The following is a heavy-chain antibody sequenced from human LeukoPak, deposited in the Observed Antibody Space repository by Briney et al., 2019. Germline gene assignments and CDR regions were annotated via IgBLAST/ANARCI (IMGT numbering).Heavy chain of an antibody. Sequence: GWSLRLSCAASGFTFTSYGIHWVRQAPGKGLEWVSSISSSSSYIYYADSVKGRFTISRDNAKNSLYLQMSSLRAEDTAVYYCARDRSYYDSSGYYYFDYWGQGTLVTVSS. CDR1: GFTFTSYG. CDR2: ISSSSSYI. V-gene: IGHV3-21*01. D-gene: IGHD3-22*01. J-gene: IGHJ4*02. CDR3: ARDRSYYDSSGYYYFDY.